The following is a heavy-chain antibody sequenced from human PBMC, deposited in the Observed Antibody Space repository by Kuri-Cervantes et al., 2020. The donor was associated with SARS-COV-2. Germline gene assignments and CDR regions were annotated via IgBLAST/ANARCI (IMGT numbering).Heavy chain of an antibody. CDR3: ARDEGVTARFDY. CDR2: IYHSGST. CDR1: GGSISSSNW. V-gene: IGHV4-4*02. J-gene: IGHJ4*02. D-gene: IGHD2-21*02. Sequence: GSLRLSCAVSGGSISSSNWWSWVRQPPGKGLEWIGEIYHSGSTNYNPSLKSRATISVDKSKNQFSLKLSSVTAADTAVYYCARDEGVTARFDYWGQGTLVTVSS.